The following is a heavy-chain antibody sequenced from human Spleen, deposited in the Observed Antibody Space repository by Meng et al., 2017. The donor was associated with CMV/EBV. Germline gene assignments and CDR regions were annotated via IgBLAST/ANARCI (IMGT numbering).Heavy chain of an antibody. Sequence: GGSLRLSCAASGFTFDNYFMSWIRQAPGMRPELIAYISSIGSTIFYADSVKGRFTISRDNARNSLYLQMNSLRVEDTAVYYCAGFGVAITNGLNVWGQGTTVTVSS. CDR1: GFTFDNYF. CDR3: AGFGVAITNGLNV. D-gene: IGHD3-3*01. CDR2: ISSIGSTI. J-gene: IGHJ6*02. V-gene: IGHV3-11*04.